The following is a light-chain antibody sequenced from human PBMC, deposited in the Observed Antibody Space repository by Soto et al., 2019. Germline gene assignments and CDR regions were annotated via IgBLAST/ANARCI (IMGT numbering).Light chain of an antibody. CDR1: SSDVGGYNY. V-gene: IGLV2-14*01. J-gene: IGLJ1*01. Sequence: QSALTQPASVSGSPGQSITISCTGTSSDVGGYNYVSWYQHHPGKAPKLMIHEVSDRPSGISNRFSGSKSGNTASLTISGLQAEDDADYYCSSYRSDTTYVFGTGTKLTVL. CDR2: EVS. CDR3: SSYRSDTTYV.